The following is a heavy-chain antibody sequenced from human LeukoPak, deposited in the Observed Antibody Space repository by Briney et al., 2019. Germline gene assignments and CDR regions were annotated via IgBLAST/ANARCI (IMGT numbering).Heavy chain of an antibody. J-gene: IGHJ4*02. CDR2: INHSGST. V-gene: IGHV4-34*01. CDR3: ARELVDFDFWSGYYPKYYFDY. D-gene: IGHD3-3*01. CDR1: GGSFSGYY. Sequence: SETLSLTCAVYGGSFSGYYWSWIRQPPGKGLEWIGEINHSGSTNYNPSLKSRVTISVDTSKNQFSLKLSSVTAADTAVYYCARELVDFDFWSGYYPKYYFDYWGQGTLVTVSS.